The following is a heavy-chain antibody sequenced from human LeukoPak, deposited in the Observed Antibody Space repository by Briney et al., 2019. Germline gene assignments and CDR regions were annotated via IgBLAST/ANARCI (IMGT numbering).Heavy chain of an antibody. J-gene: IGHJ6*04. CDR3: ARGAAGYSGGFGGGMDV. V-gene: IGHV1-2*04. CDR1: GYTFTGYY. CDR2: INPNSGGT. Sequence: GASVKASCKASGYTFTGYYMHWVRQAPGQGLEWMGWINPNSGGTNYAQKFQGWVTMTRDTSISTAYMELSRLTFDDTAIYYCARGAAGYSGGFGGGMDVWGKGTTVTVSS. D-gene: IGHD6-19*01.